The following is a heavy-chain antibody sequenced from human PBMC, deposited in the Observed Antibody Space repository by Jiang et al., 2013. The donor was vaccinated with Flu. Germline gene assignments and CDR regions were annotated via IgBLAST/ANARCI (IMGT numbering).Heavy chain of an antibody. V-gene: IGHV3-33*01. CDR3: ARENVPRCYSLLVPTP. CDR2: IWYDGSNK. D-gene: IGHD2-2*02. J-gene: IGHJ5*02. Sequence: VQLLESGGGVVQPGRSLRLSCAASGFTFSSYGMHWVRQAPGKGLEWVAVIWYDGSNKYYADSVKGRFTISRDNSKNTLYLQMNSLRAEDTAVYYCARENVPRCYSLLVPTPWGQGTLVHRLL. CDR1: GFTFSSYG.